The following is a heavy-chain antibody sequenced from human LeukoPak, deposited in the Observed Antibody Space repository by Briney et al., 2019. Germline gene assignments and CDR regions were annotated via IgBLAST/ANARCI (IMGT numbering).Heavy chain of an antibody. CDR1: GFTFSSYS. CDR3: ARDLKDDILTGYYSG. CDR2: ISSSSSYI. D-gene: IGHD3-9*01. V-gene: IGHV3-21*01. Sequence: GGSLRLSCAASGFTFSSYSMNWVRQAPGKGLEWVSSISSSSSYIYYADSVKGRFTISRDNAKNSLYLQMNRMRAEDTDVYYCARDLKDDILTGYYSGWGQGTLVTVSS. J-gene: IGHJ4*02.